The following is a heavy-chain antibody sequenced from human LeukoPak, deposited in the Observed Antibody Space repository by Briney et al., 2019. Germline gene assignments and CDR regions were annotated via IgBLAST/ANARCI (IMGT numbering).Heavy chain of an antibody. CDR3: ARHAHSSSSGNWFDP. D-gene: IGHD6-6*01. CDR2: IYTSGST. J-gene: IGHJ5*02. Sequence: SETLSLTCTVSGGAISSYYWSWIRQPPGKGLEWIGNIYTSGSTNYNPSLKSRVTISVDTSKNQFSLKLSSVTAADTAVYYCARHAHSSSSGNWFDPWGQGTLVTVSS. V-gene: IGHV4-4*09. CDR1: GGAISSYY.